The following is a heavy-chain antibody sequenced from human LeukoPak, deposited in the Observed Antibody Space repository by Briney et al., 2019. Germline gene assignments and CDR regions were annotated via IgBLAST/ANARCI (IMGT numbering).Heavy chain of an antibody. V-gene: IGHV3-23*01. CDR2: IGGSGGST. J-gene: IGHJ4*02. Sequence: GGSLRLSCAASGFTFSSYAMSWVRQAPGKGLEWVSAIGGSGGSTYYADSVKGRFTISRDNSKNTLYLQMNSLRAEDTAVYYCAREAPISDSGSYYKSLGYWGQGTLVTVSS. D-gene: IGHD3-10*01. CDR3: AREAPISDSGSYYKSLGY. CDR1: GFTFSSYA.